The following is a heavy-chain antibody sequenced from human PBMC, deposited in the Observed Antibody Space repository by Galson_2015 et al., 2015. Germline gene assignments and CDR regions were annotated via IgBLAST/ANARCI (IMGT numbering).Heavy chain of an antibody. CDR3: ARIFYDNGDYYYDY. D-gene: IGHD3-22*01. Sequence: SLRLSCAASGFTFSRYAMHWVRQAPGKGLEYVSPVTSDGGSTYYADSVKGRFTISRDNSKNTLYLQTGSLRAEDMAVYYCARIFYDNGDYYYDYWGQGTLVTVSS. V-gene: IGHV3-64*02. CDR2: VTSDGGST. J-gene: IGHJ4*02. CDR1: GFTFSRYA.